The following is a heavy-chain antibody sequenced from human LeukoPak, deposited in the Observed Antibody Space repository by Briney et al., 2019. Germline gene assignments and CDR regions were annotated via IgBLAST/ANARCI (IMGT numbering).Heavy chain of an antibody. CDR1: GFIFDDYA. D-gene: IGHD3-10*01. CDR2: ITWGRDNL. Sequence: GGSLRLSCAVSGFIFDDYAMHWVRQAPGKGLEWVSGITWGRDNLAYAASVKGRFTISRDNSKNTLYLQMNSLRTEDTAVYYCATEFNYYGSGSYSWGQGTLVTVSS. J-gene: IGHJ5*02. CDR3: ATEFNYYGSGSYS. V-gene: IGHV3-9*01.